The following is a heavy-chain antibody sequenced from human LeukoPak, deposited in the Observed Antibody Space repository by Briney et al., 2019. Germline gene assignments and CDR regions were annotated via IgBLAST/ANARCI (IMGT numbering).Heavy chain of an antibody. CDR1: GFTFSSYW. J-gene: IGHJ3*02. CDR2: INSDGSST. CDR3: AGKSRVFDI. V-gene: IGHV3-74*01. Sequence: GGSLRLSCAASGFTFSSYWMHWVRQAPGKGLVWVSRINSDGSSTNYADSVKGRFTISRDNAKNTLYLQMNRRRAEDTAVYYCAGKSRVFDIWGQGTMVTVSS.